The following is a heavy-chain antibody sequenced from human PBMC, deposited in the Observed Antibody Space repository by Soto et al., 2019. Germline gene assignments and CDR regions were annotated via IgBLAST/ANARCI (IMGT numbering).Heavy chain of an antibody. CDR1: GYTFTSYG. Sequence: ASVKVSCKASGYTFTSYGISWVRQAPGQGLEWMGWISAYNGNTNYAQKLQGRVTMTTDTSTSTAYMELRSLRSDDTAVYYCARNFRGNYYDSSGHYSAFASRGQGTLVTVPS. CDR3: ARNFRGNYYDSSGHYSAFAS. CDR2: ISAYNGNT. V-gene: IGHV1-18*04. J-gene: IGHJ4*02. D-gene: IGHD3-22*01.